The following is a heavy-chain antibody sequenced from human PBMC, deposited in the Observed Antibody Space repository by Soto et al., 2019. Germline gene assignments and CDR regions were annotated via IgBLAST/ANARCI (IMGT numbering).Heavy chain of an antibody. CDR1: GYTFNSYG. V-gene: IGHV1-18*01. CDR2: LSAYNGNT. CDR3: ARDFRVVPASMGYCDY. D-gene: IGHD2-2*01. Sequence: ASEKVSYKDSGYTFNSYGISWVRQAPGQGLEGMEWLSAYNGNTHYAQKLQGRVNMTTDTSTSTAYMELRSLRSDVTAVYYCARDFRVVPASMGYCDYLGPGTLV. J-gene: IGHJ4*02.